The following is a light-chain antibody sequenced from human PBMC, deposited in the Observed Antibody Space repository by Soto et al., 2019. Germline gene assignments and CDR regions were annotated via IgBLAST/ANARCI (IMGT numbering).Light chain of an antibody. CDR3: QQYNNWPQT. V-gene: IGKV3-15*01. CDR2: DAS. Sequence: MTQSPSTLSASVGDRVTITFRASQSISSWLAWYQQKPGQAPRLLIYDASTRATGIPARFSGSGSGTDFTLTISGLQSEDFAVYYCQQYNNWPQTFGQGTKVDI. J-gene: IGKJ1*01. CDR1: QSISSW.